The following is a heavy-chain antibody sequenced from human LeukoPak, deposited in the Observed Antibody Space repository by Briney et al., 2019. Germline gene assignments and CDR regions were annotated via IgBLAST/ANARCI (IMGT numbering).Heavy chain of an antibody. D-gene: IGHD5-18*01. CDR2: IRSKAYGGTT. J-gene: IGHJ6*03. CDR1: GFTFGDYA. V-gene: IGHV3-49*04. CDR3: TRDKDTAMVTFYYYYMDV. Sequence: GRSLRLSCTASGFTFGDYAMSWVRQAPGKGLEWVGFIRSKAYGGTTEYAASVKGRFTISRDDSKSIAYLQMNSLKTEDTAVYYCTRDKDTAMVTFYYYYMDVWGKGTTVTVSS.